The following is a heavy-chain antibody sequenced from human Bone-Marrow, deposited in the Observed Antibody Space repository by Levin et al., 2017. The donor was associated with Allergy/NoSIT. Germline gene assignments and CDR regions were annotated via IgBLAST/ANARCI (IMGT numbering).Heavy chain of an antibody. CDR3: ARGSPRITMVRGVPLPNYGMDV. CDR1: GGSFSGYY. D-gene: IGHD3-10*01. Sequence: SETLSLTCAVYGGSFSGYYWSWIRQPPGKGLEWIGEINHSGSTNYNPSLKSRVTISVDTSKNQFSLKLSSVTAADTAVYYCARGSPRITMVRGVPLPNYGMDVWGQGTTVTVSS. V-gene: IGHV4-34*01. CDR2: INHSGST. J-gene: IGHJ6*02.